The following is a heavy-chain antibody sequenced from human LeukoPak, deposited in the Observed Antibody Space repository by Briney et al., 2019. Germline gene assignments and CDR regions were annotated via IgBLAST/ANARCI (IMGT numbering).Heavy chain of an antibody. CDR1: GFTFTNYL. D-gene: IGHD5-18*01. Sequence: GGSLRLSCAASGFTFTNYLMHWVRQVPGKGLVWVSHINHDGSSTNYADSVKGRFTISRDNAKNTLYLQMNSLIAEDTAVYYCARDLGYNSASWGQGTLVTVSS. J-gene: IGHJ5*02. CDR3: ARDLGYNSAS. V-gene: IGHV3-74*01. CDR2: INHDGSST.